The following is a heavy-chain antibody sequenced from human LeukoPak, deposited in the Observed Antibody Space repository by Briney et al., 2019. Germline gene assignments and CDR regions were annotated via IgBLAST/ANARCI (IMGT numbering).Heavy chain of an antibody. Sequence: PGGSLRLSCAASGFTFSSYSMNWVRQAPGKGLEWVSSISSSSSYIYYADSVKGRFTISRDNAKNSLYLQMNSLRAEDTAVYYCARVVRVYDSSGYYFDYWGQGTLVTVSS. CDR2: ISSSSSYI. CDR1: GFTFSSYS. J-gene: IGHJ4*02. D-gene: IGHD3-22*01. CDR3: ARVVRVYDSSGYYFDY. V-gene: IGHV3-21*01.